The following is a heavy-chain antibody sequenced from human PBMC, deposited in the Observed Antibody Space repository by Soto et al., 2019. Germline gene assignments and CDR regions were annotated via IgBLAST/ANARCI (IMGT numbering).Heavy chain of an antibody. J-gene: IGHJ6*02. CDR1: GYTFTNYW. Sequence: GESLRISCKGSGYTFTNYWIGWVRQMPGKGPEWMGIIYPGDSDTKYNPSFQGQVTISADKSITTTYLQWSSLKASDTAIYYCAASIFYYGMDVWGQGTTVTV. CDR3: AASIFYYGMDV. CDR2: IYPGDSDT. V-gene: IGHV5-51*01.